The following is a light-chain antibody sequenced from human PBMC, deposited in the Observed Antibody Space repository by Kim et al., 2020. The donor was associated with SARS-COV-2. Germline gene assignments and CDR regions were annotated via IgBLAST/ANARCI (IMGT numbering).Light chain of an antibody. CDR2: WAS. Sequence: DIVMTQSPDSLAVSLGERATINCKSSQSVLYSSNNKNYLAWYQQKPRQPPKLLIYWASTRESGVSDRFSGSGSGTDFTLTISSLQAEDVAVYYCQQYYNTPYTFGQGTKLEIK. CDR1: QSVLYSSNNKNY. CDR3: QQYYNTPYT. J-gene: IGKJ2*01. V-gene: IGKV4-1*01.